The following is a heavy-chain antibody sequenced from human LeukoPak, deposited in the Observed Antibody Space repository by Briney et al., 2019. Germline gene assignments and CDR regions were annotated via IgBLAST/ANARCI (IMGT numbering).Heavy chain of an antibody. CDR1: GFTFSSYS. Sequence: PGGSLRLSCAASGFTFSSYSMNWVRQAPGKGLEWVSSISSSSSYIYYADSVKGRFTISRDNAKNSLYLQMNSLRAEDTAVYYCARVGVATITGCLDYWGQGTLVTVSS. V-gene: IGHV3-21*04. CDR2: ISSSSSYI. D-gene: IGHD5-12*01. J-gene: IGHJ4*02. CDR3: ARVGVATITGCLDY.